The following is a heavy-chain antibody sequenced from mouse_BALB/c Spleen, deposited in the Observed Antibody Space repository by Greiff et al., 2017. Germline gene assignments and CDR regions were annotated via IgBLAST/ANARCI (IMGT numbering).Heavy chain of an antibody. CDR3: ARHYGNDWYFDV. J-gene: IGHJ1*01. CDR1: GFTFSSYA. D-gene: IGHD2-1*01. V-gene: IGHV5-6-5*01. CDR2: ISSGGST. Sequence: EVQGVESGGGLVKPGGSLKLSCAASGFTFSSYAMSWVRQTPEKRLEWVASISSGGSTYYPDSVKGRFTISRDNARNILYLQMSSLRSEDTAMYYCARHYGNDWYFDVWGAGTTVTVSS.